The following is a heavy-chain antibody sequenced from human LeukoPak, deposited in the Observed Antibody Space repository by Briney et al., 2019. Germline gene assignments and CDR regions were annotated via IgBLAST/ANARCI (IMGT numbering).Heavy chain of an antibody. CDR3: ARDVGSGSYYGQNAFDI. CDR2: INPNSGGT. Sequence: ASVKVSCKASGYTFTGYYMHWVRQAPGQGLEWMGWINPNSGGTNYAQKFQGRVTMTRDTSISTAYMELSRLRSDDTAVYYCARDVGSGSYYGQNAFDIWGQGTMVTVSS. D-gene: IGHD1-26*01. J-gene: IGHJ3*02. CDR1: GYTFTGYY. V-gene: IGHV1-2*02.